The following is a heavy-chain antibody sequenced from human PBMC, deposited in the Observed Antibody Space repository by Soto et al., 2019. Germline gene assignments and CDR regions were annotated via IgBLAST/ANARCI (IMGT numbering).Heavy chain of an antibody. CDR1: GFSFSDST. CDR2: LRYDGRNK. CDR3: AREGDYSGSAFDY. V-gene: IGHV3-30*04. Sequence: GGSLRLSCTASGFSFSDSTIHWVRQAPGKGLEWVAALRYDGRNKYYADSVKGRFSISRDNSKSTLEMNTLRGEDTAVYYCAREGDYSGSAFDYWGQGTLVTVSS. D-gene: IGHD6-6*01. J-gene: IGHJ4*02.